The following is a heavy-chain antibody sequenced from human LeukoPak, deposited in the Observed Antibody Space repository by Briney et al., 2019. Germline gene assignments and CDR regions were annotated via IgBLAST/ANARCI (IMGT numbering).Heavy chain of an antibody. CDR3: ARDLEQQLVRDYYYYGMDV. CDR2: INGDGSNI. CDR1: GFTFSSYW. V-gene: IGHV3-74*01. Sequence: QTGGSLRLSCVASGFTFSSYWMHWVRQDPRKGLAWVSRINGDGSNINYADSVRGRFTISRDNSKNTLYLQMNSLRAEDTAVYYCARDLEQQLVRDYYYYGMDVWGQGTTATVSS. D-gene: IGHD6-13*01. J-gene: IGHJ6*02.